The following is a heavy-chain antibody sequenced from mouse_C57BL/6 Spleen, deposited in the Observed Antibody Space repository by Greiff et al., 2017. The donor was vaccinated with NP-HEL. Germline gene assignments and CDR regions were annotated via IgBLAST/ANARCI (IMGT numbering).Heavy chain of an antibody. J-gene: IGHJ4*01. CDR3: ARGEEGAMDY. V-gene: IGHV2-2*01. Sequence: VQLQQSGPGLVQPSQSLSITCTVSGFSLTSYGVHWVRQSPGKGLEWLGVIWRGGSTDYNAAFISSLSISKDNSTSQVFFRMHSLQADDTDIYYSARGEEGAMDYWGQGTSVTVSS. CDR2: IWRGGST. CDR1: GFSLTSYG.